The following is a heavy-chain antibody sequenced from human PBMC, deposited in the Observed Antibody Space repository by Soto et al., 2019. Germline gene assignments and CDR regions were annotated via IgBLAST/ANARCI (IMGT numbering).Heavy chain of an antibody. D-gene: IGHD4-17*01. Sequence: SETLSLTCTVSGGSISSYYWSWIRQPPGKGLEWIGYIYYSGSTNYNPSLKSRVTISVDTSKNQFSLKLSSVTAADTAVYYCAREDYGDSSYAFDIWGQGTMVTVSS. CDR1: GGSISSYY. CDR2: IYYSGST. CDR3: AREDYGDSSYAFDI. J-gene: IGHJ3*02. V-gene: IGHV4-59*01.